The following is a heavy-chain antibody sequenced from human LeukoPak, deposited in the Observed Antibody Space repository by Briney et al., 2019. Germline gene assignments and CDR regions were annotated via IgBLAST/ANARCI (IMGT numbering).Heavy chain of an antibody. D-gene: IGHD3-22*01. J-gene: IGHJ4*02. CDR1: GYTFTTYY. CDR3: YYRVSSGYLT. Sequence: ASVKVSCKASGYTFTTYYVHWVRQAPGQGLEWMGIINPSGGSTTYAQKFRGRLTMTRDMSTSTAYMELSSLRSDDTAVYYCYYRVSSGYLTWGQGTLVAVSS. CDR2: INPSGGST. V-gene: IGHV1-46*01.